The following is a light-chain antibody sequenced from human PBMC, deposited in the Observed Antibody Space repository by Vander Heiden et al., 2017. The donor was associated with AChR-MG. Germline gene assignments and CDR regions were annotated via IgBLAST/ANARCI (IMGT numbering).Light chain of an antibody. CDR3: QQYGSSPRT. Sequence: EIVLTRSPGTLSLSQGERATLSCRASQSVSSSYLAWYQQKPGQAPRLLIYGASSRATGIPDRFSGSGSGTDFTLTISRLEPEDFAVYYCQQYGSSPRTFGQGTKVEIK. CDR1: QSVSSSY. CDR2: GAS. J-gene: IGKJ1*01. V-gene: IGKV3-20*01.